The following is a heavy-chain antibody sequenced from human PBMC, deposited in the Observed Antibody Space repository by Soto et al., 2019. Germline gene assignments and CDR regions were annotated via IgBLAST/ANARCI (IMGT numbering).Heavy chain of an antibody. CDR3: AKRRALSNHLFFAQ. D-gene: IGHD4-4*01. V-gene: IGHV2-5*01. CDR1: GFSINNGGVG. CDR2: LYWNDDA. J-gene: IGHJ4*02. Sequence: QITLKESGQTLVKPTQTLTLVCTLSGFSINNGGVGVGWIRQPPGKAPEWLALLYWNDDAWYSPSMRYRLSVTKDSSKNQVVLTMTHMAPVDAGTFYCAKRRALSNHLFFAQWGQGALVTVSS.